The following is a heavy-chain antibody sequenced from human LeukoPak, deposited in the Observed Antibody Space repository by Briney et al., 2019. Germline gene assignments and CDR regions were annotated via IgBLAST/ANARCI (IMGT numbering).Heavy chain of an antibody. CDR2: ISGSGGST. D-gene: IGHD1-1*01. J-gene: IGHJ6*03. CDR1: GFTFSSYA. V-gene: IGHV3-23*01. CDR3: AKVGSWNGPLYYYYYYYMDV. Sequence: QSGGSLRLSCAASGFTFSSYAMSWVRKAPGKGLEWVSAISGSGGSTYYADSVKGRFTISRDNSKNTLYLQMNSLRAEDTAVYYCAKVGSWNGPLYYYYYYYMDVWGKGTTVTVSS.